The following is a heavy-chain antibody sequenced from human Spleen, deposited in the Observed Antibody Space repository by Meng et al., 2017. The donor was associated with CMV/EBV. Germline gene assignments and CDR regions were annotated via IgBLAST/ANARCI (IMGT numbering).Heavy chain of an antibody. D-gene: IGHD3-22*01. CDR2: ISTSGSAI. CDR1: GFTFSTYE. J-gene: IGHJ3*02. CDR3: AREGYYDSSGYWGDDAFDI. V-gene: IGHV3-48*03. Sequence: GESLKISCATSGFTFSTYEMNWVRQTPGKGLEWVSYISTSGSAIYYADSVKGRFTISRDNAKNSLYLQMNSLRAEDTAVYYCAREGYYDSSGYWGDDAFDIWGQGTMVTVSS.